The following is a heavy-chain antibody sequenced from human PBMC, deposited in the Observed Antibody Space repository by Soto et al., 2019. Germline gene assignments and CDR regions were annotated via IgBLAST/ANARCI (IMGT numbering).Heavy chain of an antibody. V-gene: IGHV1-2*04. J-gene: IGHJ6*02. CDR1: GYTFTVDY. CDR3: ERQYYYDSSGYQYGMDV. D-gene: IGHD3-22*01. CDR2: INPNSGGT. Sequence: ASVKVSCKASGYTFTVDYMHWVRQAPGQGLEWMGWINPNSGGTNYAQKFQGWVTMTRDTSISTAYMELSRLRSDDTAVYYCERQYYYDSSGYQYGMDVWGQGTTVTGSS.